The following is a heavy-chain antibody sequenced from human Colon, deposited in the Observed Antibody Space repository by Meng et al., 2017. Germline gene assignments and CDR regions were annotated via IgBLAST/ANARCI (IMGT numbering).Heavy chain of an antibody. Sequence: QPQLQEAGPGLGKPSEALALTGSVSGGSISTSGYDWGWIRQPPGKGLEWIGSIGHSGFTYYTPSLKSRVAVSLDTSKSQFSLILTSVTAADTAVYYCVRSSAWVRTGFDPWGQGTLVTVSS. CDR1: GGSISTSGYD. D-gene: IGHD6-19*01. CDR2: IGHSGFT. CDR3: VRSSAWVRTGFDP. J-gene: IGHJ5*02. V-gene: IGHV4-39*01.